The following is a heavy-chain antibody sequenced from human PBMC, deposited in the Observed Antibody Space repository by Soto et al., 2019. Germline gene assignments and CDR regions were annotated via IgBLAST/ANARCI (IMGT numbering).Heavy chain of an antibody. J-gene: IGHJ4*02. V-gene: IGHV3-23*01. Sequence: EVQLLESGGGLVQPGGSLRLSCAASGFTFTTYAMSWVRQAPGKGLEWVSAISGSAGSTYYADSVKGRFTISRDNSKNTLSLQMNSLRAEDTAVYYCAKKWDTTFSSSSHWGQGTLVSVSS. D-gene: IGHD6-6*01. CDR2: ISGSAGST. CDR3: AKKWDTTFSSSSH. CDR1: GFTFTTYA.